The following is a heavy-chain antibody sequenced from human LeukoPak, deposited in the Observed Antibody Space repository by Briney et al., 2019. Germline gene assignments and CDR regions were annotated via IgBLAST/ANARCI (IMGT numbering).Heavy chain of an antibody. V-gene: IGHV3-7*04. CDR2: IKEDGSAK. CDR1: GFTFTNFP. J-gene: IGHJ4*02. Sequence: GGSLRLSCAASGFTFTNFPLTWVRQAPGKGLEWVANIKEDGSAKYYVDSMKGRFTISRDIAKNSLYLQKNSLRGEDTAVYYCARDSPGYGGYAYWGQGTLVTVSS. CDR3: ARDSPGYGGYAY. D-gene: IGHD5-12*01.